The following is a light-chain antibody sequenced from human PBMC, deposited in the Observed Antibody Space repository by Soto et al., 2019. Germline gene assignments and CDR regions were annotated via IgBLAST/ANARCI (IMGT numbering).Light chain of an antibody. Sequence: QSALTQPPSASGSPGQSVTISCTGTSSDVGGYNYVSWYQQHPGKAPKVMIYDVNKRPSGVPDRFSGSKSGNTASLTVSGLPAEDEAIYYCSSNAGRDTPFVFGPGPSSPS. CDR1: SSDVGGYNY. J-gene: IGLJ1*01. CDR2: DVN. V-gene: IGLV2-8*01. CDR3: SSNAGRDTPFV.